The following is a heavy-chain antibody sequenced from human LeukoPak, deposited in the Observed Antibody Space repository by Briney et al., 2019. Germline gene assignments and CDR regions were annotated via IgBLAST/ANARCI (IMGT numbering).Heavy chain of an antibody. CDR1: VTFSNAW. CDR2: FKIKADGGTT. CDR3: TADTALRGGGEFDY. D-gene: IGHD3-10*01. V-gene: IGHV3-15*01. Sequence: GGSLRLSCAASVTFSNAWMNWVRQAPGKGLEWVGHFKIKADGGTTDYAAPVKDRFTISRDDSQNTLNLQMNSLKTEDTAVYYCTADTALRGGGEFDYWGQGTLVTVSS. J-gene: IGHJ4*02.